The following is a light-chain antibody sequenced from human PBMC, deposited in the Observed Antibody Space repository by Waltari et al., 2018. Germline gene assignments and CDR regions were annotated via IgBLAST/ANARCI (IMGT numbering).Light chain of an antibody. CDR2: EAT. CDR1: QSIGSW. CDR3: QRYNSYPIT. Sequence: DIQMTQSPSTLSASVGDRVTITCRASQSIGSWLAWYQQKPGKAPKLLIYEATSLESGVPSRSSASGSGTEFTLTISSLQPDDFATYYCQRYNSYPITFGPGTKVDI. V-gene: IGKV1-5*03. J-gene: IGKJ3*01.